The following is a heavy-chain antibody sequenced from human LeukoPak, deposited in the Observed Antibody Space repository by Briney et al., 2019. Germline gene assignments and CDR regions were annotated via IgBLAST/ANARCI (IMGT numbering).Heavy chain of an antibody. J-gene: IGHJ4*02. D-gene: IGHD3-16*02. CDR1: GGSISTYY. CDR3: ARYIWGSYPTFEDY. V-gene: IGHV4-59*01. CDR2: ISYSGST. Sequence: PSETLSLTCPVSGGSISTYYWSWIRQPPGKGLEWIGYISYSGSTNYNPSLKSRVTISVGTSKNQFSLKLNSVTAADTAVYYCARYIWGSYPTFEDYWGQGSLVTVSS.